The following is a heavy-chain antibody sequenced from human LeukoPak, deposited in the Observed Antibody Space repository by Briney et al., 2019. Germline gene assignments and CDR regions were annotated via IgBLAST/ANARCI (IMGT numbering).Heavy chain of an antibody. Sequence: SETLSLTCAVYGGSFSGYYWSWIRQPPGKGLEWIGEINHSGSTNYNPSLKSRVTISVDTSKNQFSLKLSSVTAADTAVYYCARGREYYGSGRFYYYGMDVRGQGTTVTVSS. V-gene: IGHV4-34*01. D-gene: IGHD3-10*01. CDR1: GGSFSGYY. CDR3: ARGREYYGSGRFYYYGMDV. CDR2: INHSGST. J-gene: IGHJ6*02.